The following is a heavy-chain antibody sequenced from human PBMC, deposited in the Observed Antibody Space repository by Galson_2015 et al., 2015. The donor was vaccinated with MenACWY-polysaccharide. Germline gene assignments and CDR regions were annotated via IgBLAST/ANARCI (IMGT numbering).Heavy chain of an antibody. CDR1: GFTFSNYW. Sequence: SLRLSCAASGFTFSNYWMTWVRQAPGKGLEWVANIKKDGSEKYYVDSVKGRFTISRDNALYLRMNSLRAEDTAVYFCARGRYGMDVWGQGTTVTVSS. CDR2: IKKDGSEK. V-gene: IGHV3-7*01. CDR3: ARGRYGMDV. J-gene: IGHJ6*02.